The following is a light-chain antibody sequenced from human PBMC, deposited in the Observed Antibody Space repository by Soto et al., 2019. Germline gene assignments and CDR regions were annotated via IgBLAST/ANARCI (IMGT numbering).Light chain of an antibody. CDR2: SND. V-gene: IGLV1-47*02. J-gene: IGLJ1*01. CDR1: SFNIGFNY. CDR3: AAWDDSLSGGV. Sequence: QSVLTQPPSASGTPGQTVTISCSGSSFNIGFNYVYWYQQLPGMAPKLLIHSNDEGPSGVPDRFSGSKSGTSASLAISGLRSEDEAEYYCAAWDDSLSGGVFGTGTKVTVL.